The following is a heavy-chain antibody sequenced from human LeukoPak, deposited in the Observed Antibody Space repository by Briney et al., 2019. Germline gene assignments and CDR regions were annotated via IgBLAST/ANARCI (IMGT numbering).Heavy chain of an antibody. CDR1: GYTFTGYY. CDR3: ARATPYDSSGYFDY. CDR2: INPNSGGT. V-gene: IGHV1-2*02. Sequence: ASVKVSCKASGYTFTGYYMHWVRQAPGQGLEWMGWINPNSGGTNYAQKFQGRVTMTRDTSISTAYMELSRLRSDDTAVYYCARATPYDSSGYFDYWGQGTLVTVSS. J-gene: IGHJ4*02. D-gene: IGHD3-22*01.